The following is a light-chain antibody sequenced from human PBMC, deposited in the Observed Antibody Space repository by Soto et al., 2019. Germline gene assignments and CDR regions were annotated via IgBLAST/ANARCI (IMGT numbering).Light chain of an antibody. CDR3: LQYNKWPKT. V-gene: IGKV3-15*01. CDR2: GAS. J-gene: IGKJ1*01. Sequence: EAVLTQSPATLSVFPGERATLSCRASQSVATNLAWYQQRPGQAPRLLIYGASKRAIGLPARFSGSGSGTEFTLTITSLQSEDFAVYYCLQYNKWPKTFGQGTKVDIK. CDR1: QSVATN.